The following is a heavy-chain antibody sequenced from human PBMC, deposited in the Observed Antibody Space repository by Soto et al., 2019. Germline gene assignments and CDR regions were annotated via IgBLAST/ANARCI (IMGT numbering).Heavy chain of an antibody. Sequence: QVQLQQWGAGLLKPSETLSLTCAVYGGSFSGYYWSWIRQPPGKGLEWIGEISHSGSTNYNPSLKSRLTISVDTSKNQFSLKLSSVTAADTAVYYCASYSLHSNQAHYFDYWGQGTLVTVSS. CDR3: ASYSLHSNQAHYFDY. CDR1: GGSFSGYY. J-gene: IGHJ4*02. V-gene: IGHV4-34*01. D-gene: IGHD4-4*01. CDR2: ISHSGST.